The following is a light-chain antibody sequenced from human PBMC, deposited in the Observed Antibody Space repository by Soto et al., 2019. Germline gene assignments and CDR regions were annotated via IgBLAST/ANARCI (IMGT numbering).Light chain of an antibody. J-gene: IGKJ1*01. CDR2: GAS. CDR1: QGISNY. CDR3: QKYDSAPWT. Sequence: EIQMTQSPSSLSASVGDRVTITCRASQGISNYLAWYQQKPGKVPKLLIYGASTLQSGVPSRLSGSGSGTDFTLILNSLQPEDVANYYCQKYDSAPWTFDQGTKVEIK. V-gene: IGKV1-27*01.